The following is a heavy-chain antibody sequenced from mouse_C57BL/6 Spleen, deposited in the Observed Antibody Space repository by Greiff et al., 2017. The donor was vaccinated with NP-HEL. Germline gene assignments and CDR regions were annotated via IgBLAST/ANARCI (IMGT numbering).Heavy chain of an antibody. CDR2: IDPETGGT. Sequence: VKLVESGAELVRPGASVTLSCKASGYTFTDYEMHWVKQTPVHGLEWIGAIDPETGGTAYNQKFKGKAILTADKSSSTAYMELRSLTSDDSAFYYCTRSTTGYYAMDYWGQGTSVTVSS. CDR3: TRSTTGYYAMDY. CDR1: GYTFTDYE. J-gene: IGHJ4*01. V-gene: IGHV1-15*01. D-gene: IGHD2-13*01.